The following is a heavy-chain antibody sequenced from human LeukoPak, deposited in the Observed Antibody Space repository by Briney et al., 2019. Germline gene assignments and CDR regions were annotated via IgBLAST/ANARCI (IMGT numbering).Heavy chain of an antibody. Sequence: SETLSLTCTVSGASISSYYWSWIRQPAGKGLEWIGRVYIGGSTNYNPSLKSRVTMSVDTSKNQFSLKLSSVTAADTAVYYCAKKDSNGWYFDSWAREPWSPSPQ. V-gene: IGHV4-4*07. CDR1: GASISSYY. J-gene: IGHJ4*02. D-gene: IGHD6-19*01. CDR3: AKKDSNGWYFDS. CDR2: VYIGGST.